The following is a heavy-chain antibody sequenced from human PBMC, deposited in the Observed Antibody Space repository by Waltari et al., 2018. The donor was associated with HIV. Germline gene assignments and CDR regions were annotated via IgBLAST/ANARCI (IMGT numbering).Heavy chain of an antibody. D-gene: IGHD6-19*01. CDR1: GGSFSGYY. Sequence: QVQLQQWGAGLLKPSETLSLTCAVYGGSFSGYYWSWIRQPPGKGLEWIGEINHSGSTNYNPSLKSRVTISVDTSKNQFSLKLSSVTAADTAVYYCARGEVAGTHFDYWGQGTLVTVSS. V-gene: IGHV4-34*01. CDR2: INHSGST. CDR3: ARGEVAGTHFDY. J-gene: IGHJ4*02.